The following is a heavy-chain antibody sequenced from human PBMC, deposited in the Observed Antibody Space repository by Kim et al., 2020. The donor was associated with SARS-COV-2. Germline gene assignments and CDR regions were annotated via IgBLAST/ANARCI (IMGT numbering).Heavy chain of an antibody. CDR2: ISYDGSDK. D-gene: IGHD3-10*01. V-gene: IGHV3-30*18. Sequence: GGSLRLSCAASGFTFSTYGMHWVRQAPGKGLDWVALISYDGSDKYYADSVKGRFTISRDNSENTLYLQMNSLTAEDTAVYSCAKGLLRGVNFYYYGMDVWGQGPAVTVSS. CDR3: AKGLLRGVNFYYYGMDV. CDR1: GFTFSTYG. J-gene: IGHJ6*02.